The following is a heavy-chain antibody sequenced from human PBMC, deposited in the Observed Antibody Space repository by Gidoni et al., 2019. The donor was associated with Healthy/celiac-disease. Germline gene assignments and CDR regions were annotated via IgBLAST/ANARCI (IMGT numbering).Heavy chain of an antibody. Sequence: ELQRVQSGAEVKKPGESLNISCKGSGYSVTSYWIGWVRQMPGKGLVWMGIINPCDSDTSYSPSFQGQVTISADKSISTAYRQWSSLKASDTAMYYCARLSAAYSWLDPWGQGTLVTVSS. CDR3: ARLSAAYSWLDP. CDR2: INPCDSDT. CDR1: GYSVTSYW. J-gene: IGHJ5*02. D-gene: IGHD6-25*01. V-gene: IGHV5-51*01.